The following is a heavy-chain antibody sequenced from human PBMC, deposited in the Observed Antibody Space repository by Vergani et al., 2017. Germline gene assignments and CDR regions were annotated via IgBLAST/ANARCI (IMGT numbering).Heavy chain of an antibody. J-gene: IGHJ3*02. CDR3: ARGEARNYDFWSGQGKHNEKSAFDI. D-gene: IGHD3-3*01. CDR1: GFTFSSYD. CDR2: IGTAGDT. V-gene: IGHV3-13*01. Sequence: VQLVESGGGVVQPGRSLRLSCAASGFTFSSYDMHWVRQATGKGLEWVSAIGTAGDTYYPGSVKGRFTISRENAKNSLYLQMNSLRAGDTAVYYCARGEARNYDFWSGQGKHNEKSAFDIWGQGTMVTVSS.